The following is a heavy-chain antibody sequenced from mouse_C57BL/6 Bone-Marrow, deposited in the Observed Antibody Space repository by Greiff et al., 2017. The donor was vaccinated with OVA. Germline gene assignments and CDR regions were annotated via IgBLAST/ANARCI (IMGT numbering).Heavy chain of an antibody. D-gene: IGHD1-1*01. CDR3: ARYPCTTVVARWYFDV. V-gene: IGHV1-64*01. Sequence: QVQLQQPGAELVKPGASVKLSCKASGYTFTSYWMHWVKQRPGQGLEWIGMIHPNSGSTNYNEKFKSKATLTVDKSSSTAYMQLSSLTSEDSAVYYCARYPCTTVVARWYFDVWGTGTTVTVSS. CDR2: IHPNSGST. J-gene: IGHJ1*03. CDR1: GYTFTSYW.